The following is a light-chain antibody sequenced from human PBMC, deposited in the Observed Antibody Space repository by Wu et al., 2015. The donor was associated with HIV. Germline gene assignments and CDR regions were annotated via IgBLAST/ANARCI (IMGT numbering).Light chain of an antibody. V-gene: IGKV3-15*01. CDR2: SAS. J-gene: IGKJ1*01. Sequence: EIVMTQSPATLSVSPGERATLSCRASQSISRKLAWYQQRPGQAPRLVIHSASTRAAQIPARFSGSGSGTEFTLTISSMQSEDLAVYYCQQRFNWPRTFGLGTEGGN. CDR3: QQRFNWPRT. CDR1: QSISRK.